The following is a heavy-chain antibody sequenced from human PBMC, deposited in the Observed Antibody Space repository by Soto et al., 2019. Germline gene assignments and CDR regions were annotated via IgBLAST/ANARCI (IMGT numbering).Heavy chain of an antibody. V-gene: IGHV4-39*01. CDR1: DGSISSSPYY. CDR3: ARTSYSDRWRDRYFDP. J-gene: IGHJ2*01. D-gene: IGHD4-17*01. CDR2: IYYSGST. Sequence: QLQLQESGPGLVKPSETLSLTCTVSDGSISSSPYYWGWIRQPPGKGLEWIGSIYYSGSTYYNPSLKSRVTISVDTSKNQFSLKVTSVTAADAALYYCARTSYSDRWRDRYFDPWGRGTLVTVSS.